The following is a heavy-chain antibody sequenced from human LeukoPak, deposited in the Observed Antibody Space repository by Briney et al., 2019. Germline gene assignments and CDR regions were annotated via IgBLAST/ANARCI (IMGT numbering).Heavy chain of an antibody. CDR2: IYYSGST. CDR1: GGSISSYH. J-gene: IGHJ3*02. V-gene: IGHV4-59*01. CDR3: ARAYYYGSGSYAFDI. Sequence: KASETLSLTCTVSGGSISSYHWNWIRQPPGKGLEWIGYIYYSGSTNHNPSLKSRVTISVDTSKNQFSLKLSSVTAADTAVYYCARAYYYGSGSYAFDIWGQGTMVTVSS. D-gene: IGHD3-10*01.